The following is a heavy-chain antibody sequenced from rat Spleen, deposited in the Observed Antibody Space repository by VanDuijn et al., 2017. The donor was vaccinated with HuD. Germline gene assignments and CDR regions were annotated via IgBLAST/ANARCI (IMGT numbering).Heavy chain of an antibody. D-gene: IGHD2-5*01. CDR2: MWSDGNT. CDR1: GFSLTGYS. V-gene: IGHV2S63*01. Sequence: VQLKESGPGLVQSSQTLSLTCSVSGFSLTGYSVHWVRQPPGKGLEWLGVMWSDGNTAYNSTLKSRLNINRDTSKSQIFLNMNSLQTEDTAIYYCSREELFSGYLLRFAYWGQGTLVTVSA. J-gene: IGHJ3*01. CDR3: SREELFSGYLLRFAY.